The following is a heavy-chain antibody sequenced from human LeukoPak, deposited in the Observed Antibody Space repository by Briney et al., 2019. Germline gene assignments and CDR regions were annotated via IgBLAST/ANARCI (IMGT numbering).Heavy chain of an antibody. J-gene: IGHJ3*01. Sequence: GASVKVSCKASGYTFTGYYMHWVRQAPGQGPEWMGWINPNSGGTNFAQKFQGRVTMTRDTSISTAYMELSRLRSDDTAVYYCARAGEGRDSITIFGVVITDAFDVWGQGTMVTVSS. CDR1: GYTFTGYY. CDR2: INPNSGGT. D-gene: IGHD3-3*01. CDR3: ARAGEGRDSITIFGVVITDAFDV. V-gene: IGHV1-2*02.